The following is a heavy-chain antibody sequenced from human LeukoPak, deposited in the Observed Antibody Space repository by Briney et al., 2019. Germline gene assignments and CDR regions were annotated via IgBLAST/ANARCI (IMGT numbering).Heavy chain of an antibody. CDR2: IRYDGSNK. J-gene: IGHJ6*03. Sequence: AGGSLRLSCTASGFTFGDYAMSWFRQAPGKGLEWVAFIRYDGSNKYYADSVKGRFTISRDNSKNTLYLQMNSLRAEDTAVYYCAKEGRDIVATMGFYYYYYMDVWGKGTTVTVSS. CDR1: GFTFGDYA. CDR3: AKEGRDIVATMGFYYYYYMDV. D-gene: IGHD5-12*01. V-gene: IGHV3-30*02.